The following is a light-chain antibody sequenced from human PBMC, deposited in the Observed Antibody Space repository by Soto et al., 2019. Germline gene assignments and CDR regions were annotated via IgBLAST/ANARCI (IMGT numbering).Light chain of an antibody. CDR1: QSVFSNSNNKKY. Sequence: DIVMTQSADSLAVSLGEGAAINCKSSQSVFSNSNNKKYLAWYQQKPGQPPKLLIHWASIRESGVPDRFSGSGSGTDFTLTINSLQAEDVAVYYCQQYYSTPWTFGQGTTVDIK. CDR2: WAS. CDR3: QQYYSTPWT. J-gene: IGKJ1*01. V-gene: IGKV4-1*01.